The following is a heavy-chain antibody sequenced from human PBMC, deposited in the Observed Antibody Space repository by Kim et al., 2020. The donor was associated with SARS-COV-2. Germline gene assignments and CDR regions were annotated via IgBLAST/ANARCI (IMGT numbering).Heavy chain of an antibody. J-gene: IGHJ2*01. Sequence: SETLSLTCAVYGGSFSGYYWSWIRQPPGKGLEWIGEVNHSGSTNCKPSLKSLVTISLDTSKNQFSLKLTPVTAADTAVYYCARRIWFGDQTNWYFDLWGRGTLVTVSS. CDR3: ARRIWFGDQTNWYFDL. D-gene: IGHD3-10*01. CDR2: VNHSGST. CDR1: GGSFSGYY. V-gene: IGHV4-34*01.